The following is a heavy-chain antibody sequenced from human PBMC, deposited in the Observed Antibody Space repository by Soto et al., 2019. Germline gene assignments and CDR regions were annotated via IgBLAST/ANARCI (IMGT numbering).Heavy chain of an antibody. Sequence: ASVKVSCKASGGTLSSYAISWVRQAPGQGLEWMGGIIPIFGTANYAQKFQGRVTITADKSTSTAYMELSSLRSEDTAVYYCASESTTVGPLGYWGQGTLVTVSS. CDR3: ASESTTVGPLGY. CDR2: IIPIFGTA. CDR1: GGTLSSYA. D-gene: IGHD4-17*01. J-gene: IGHJ4*02. V-gene: IGHV1-69*06.